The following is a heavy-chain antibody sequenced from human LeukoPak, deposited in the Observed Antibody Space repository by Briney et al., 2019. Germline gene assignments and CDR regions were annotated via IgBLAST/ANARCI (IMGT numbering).Heavy chain of an antibody. CDR2: ISWDGGTT. CDR1: GFDFDDYM. D-gene: IGHD4-23*01. Sequence: PGGSLRLSCAASGFDFDDYMMHWVRQVPGKGLEWVSLISWDGGTTNYADSVKGRFTISRDNSKNSLYFLMNDLTAEDTAFYYCARGGYGGVFDYCGHGTLVTVSS. CDR3: ARGGYGGVFDY. J-gene: IGHJ4*01. V-gene: IGHV3-43D*04.